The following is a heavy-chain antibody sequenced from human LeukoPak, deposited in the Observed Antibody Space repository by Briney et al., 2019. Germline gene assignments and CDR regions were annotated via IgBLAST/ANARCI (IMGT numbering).Heavy chain of an antibody. D-gene: IGHD2-2*01. CDR2: TYYRSKWCH. CDR3: ARGGIGYCSSSSCYFDY. Sequence: SQTLSLTCAISGDSVSSNSAAWNWIRQSPSRGLEWLGRTYYRSKWCHDYAVSAKSRVTINPDTSKNQFSLQLNSVIPEDTAVYYCARGGIGYCSSSSCYFDYWGPGTLVTVSS. J-gene: IGHJ4*02. V-gene: IGHV6-1*01. CDR1: GDSVSSNSAA.